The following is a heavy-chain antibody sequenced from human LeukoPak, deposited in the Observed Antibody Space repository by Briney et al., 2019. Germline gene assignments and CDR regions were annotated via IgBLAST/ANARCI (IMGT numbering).Heavy chain of an antibody. V-gene: IGHV3-53*01. CDR3: VRAALWFGEGPAFDS. CDR1: GVTVSRNY. J-gene: IGHJ4*02. Sequence: GGSLRLSCAASGVTVSRNYMTWVRQAPGKGLKWVSIIYGGGTTDYADSVKGRFTISRDNSKNTLYLQMNNLRAEDTAIYYCVRAALWFGEGPAFDSWGQGTLVTVSS. CDR2: IYGGGTT. D-gene: IGHD3-10*01.